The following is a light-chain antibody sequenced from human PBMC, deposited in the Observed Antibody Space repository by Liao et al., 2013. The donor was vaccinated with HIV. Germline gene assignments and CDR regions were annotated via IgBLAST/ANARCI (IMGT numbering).Light chain of an antibody. CDR1: KLGDKY. CDR3: QAWDSSYVV. Sequence: SYELTQPPSVSVSPGQTASITCSGDKLGDKYVCWYQLRPGQSPLLVIYQDNKRPSGIPERFSGSNSGNTATLTISETQTMDEADYYCQAWDSSYVVFGGGTKLTVL. J-gene: IGLJ2*01. CDR2: QDN. V-gene: IGLV3-1*01.